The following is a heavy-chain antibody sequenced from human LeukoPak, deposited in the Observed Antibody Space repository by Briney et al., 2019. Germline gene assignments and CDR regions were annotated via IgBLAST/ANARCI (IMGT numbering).Heavy chain of an antibody. Sequence: PSETLSLTCAVYGGSFSGYYWSWIRLPPGKGLEWIGEINHSGSTNYNPSLKSRVTISVDTSKNQFSLKLSSVTAADTAVYYCASFGPAAKDYWGQGTLVTVS. CDR2: INHSGST. CDR3: ASFGPAAKDY. J-gene: IGHJ4*02. D-gene: IGHD6-13*01. CDR1: GGSFSGYY. V-gene: IGHV4-34*01.